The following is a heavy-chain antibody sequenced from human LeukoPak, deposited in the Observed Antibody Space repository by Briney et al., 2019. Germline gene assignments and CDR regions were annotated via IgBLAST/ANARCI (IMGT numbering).Heavy chain of an antibody. CDR2: IYYSGST. J-gene: IGHJ4*02. D-gene: IGHD5-18*01. CDR3: ARVRPYGYSYGYYFDY. V-gene: IGHV4-61*08. Sequence: SSETLSLTCTVSGGSISSGGYYWSWIRQHPGKGLEWIGYIYYSGSTYYNPSLKSRVTISVDTSKNQFSLKLSSVTAADTAVYYCARVRPYGYSYGYYFDYWGQGTLVTVSS. CDR1: GGSISSGGYY.